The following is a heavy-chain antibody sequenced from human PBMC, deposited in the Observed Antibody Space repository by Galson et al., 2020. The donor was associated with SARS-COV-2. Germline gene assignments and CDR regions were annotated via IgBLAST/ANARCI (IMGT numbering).Heavy chain of an antibody. Sequence: SETLSLTCTVSGGSISSSSYYWGWIRQPPGKGLEWIGSIYYSGSTYYNPSLKSRVTISVDTSKNQFSLKLSSVTAADTAVYYCARYYYGSGGYYMGGFDYWGQGTLVTVSS. CDR2: IYYSGST. J-gene: IGHJ4*02. V-gene: IGHV4-39*01. D-gene: IGHD3-10*01. CDR3: ARYYYGSGGYYMGGFDY. CDR1: GGSISSSSYY.